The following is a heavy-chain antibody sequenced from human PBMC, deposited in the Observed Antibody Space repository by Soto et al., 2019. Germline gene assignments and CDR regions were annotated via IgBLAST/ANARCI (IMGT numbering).Heavy chain of an antibody. CDR3: VRDRRYSFDI. Sequence: EEQLEESGGGLVQPGGSLRLSCAASGFTFSTYTMNWVRQAPGKGLEWLSYIRLSGSATYNTGSLKGRFTISRDNAKNSLYLQMNSLTDEDTAVYYCVRDRRYSFDIWGQGAMFTVSS. D-gene: IGHD3-9*01. V-gene: IGHV3-48*02. J-gene: IGHJ3*02. CDR2: IRLSGSAT. CDR1: GFTFSTYT.